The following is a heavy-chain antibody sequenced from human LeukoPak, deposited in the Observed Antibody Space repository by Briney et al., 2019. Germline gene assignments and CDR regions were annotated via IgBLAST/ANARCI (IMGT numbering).Heavy chain of an antibody. Sequence: GGSLRLSCEASGFTFTTYSMTWVRQAPGKGLEWVSIISSGSSAIFSADALKGRFTISRDDAKNLLYLDMNSLRAEDTAVYYCAKDGNGSGSYYYYYYMDVWGKGTTVTISS. J-gene: IGHJ6*03. CDR2: ISSGSSAI. V-gene: IGHV3-21*01. CDR3: AKDGNGSGSYYYYYYMDV. D-gene: IGHD3-10*01. CDR1: GFTFTTYS.